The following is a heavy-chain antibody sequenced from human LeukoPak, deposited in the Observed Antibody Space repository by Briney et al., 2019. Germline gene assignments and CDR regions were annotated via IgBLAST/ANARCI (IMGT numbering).Heavy chain of an antibody. Sequence: PSETLSLTCTVSGGSISIYYWSWIRQPPGKGLEWIGYIYYSGSTNYNPSLKSRVTISVDTSKNQFSLKLSSVTAADTAVYYCARDVIAAAGYNWFDPWGQGTLVTVSS. D-gene: IGHD6-13*01. CDR3: ARDVIAAAGYNWFDP. J-gene: IGHJ5*02. V-gene: IGHV4-59*08. CDR2: IYYSGST. CDR1: GGSISIYY.